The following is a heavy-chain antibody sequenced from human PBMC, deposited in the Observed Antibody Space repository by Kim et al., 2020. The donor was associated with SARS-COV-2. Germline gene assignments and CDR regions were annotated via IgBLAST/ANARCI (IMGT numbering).Heavy chain of an antibody. Sequence: NYAQKFQGRVTITADKSTSTAYMELSRLRSEDTAVYYCARVVGDSSGELVWGQGTLVTVSS. D-gene: IGHD3-22*01. J-gene: IGHJ4*02. V-gene: IGHV1-69*04. CDR3: ARVVGDSSGELV.